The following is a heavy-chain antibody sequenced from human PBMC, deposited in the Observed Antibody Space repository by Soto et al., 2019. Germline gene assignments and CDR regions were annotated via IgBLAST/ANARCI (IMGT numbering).Heavy chain of an antibody. V-gene: IGHV4-39*01. CDR3: ARLLKAKWNTHWFDP. CDR1: GGSISSSSYY. CDR2: IYYSGST. J-gene: IGHJ5*02. D-gene: IGHD1-1*01. Sequence: PSETLSLTCTVSGGSISSSSYYWGWIRQPPGKGLEWIGSIYYSGSTYYNPSLKSRVTISVDTSKNQFSLRLSSVTAADTAVYYCARLLKAKWNTHWFDPWGQGTLVTVSS.